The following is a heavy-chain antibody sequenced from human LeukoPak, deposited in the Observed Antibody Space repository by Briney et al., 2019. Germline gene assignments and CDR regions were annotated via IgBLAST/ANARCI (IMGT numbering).Heavy chain of an antibody. CDR1: GDSINHHF. V-gene: IGHV4-59*08. D-gene: IGHD2-15*01. CDR2: IYHSGTS. J-gene: IGHJ5*02. Sequence: SETLSLTCSVSGDSINHHFWSWIRQPPGKGLEWIGYIYHSGTSNYNPSLSSRVTISVDTSKNEVSLKLSSVSAADTAVYFCARRMYTSGGSWFDPWGQGILVTVAS. CDR3: ARRMYTSGGSWFDP.